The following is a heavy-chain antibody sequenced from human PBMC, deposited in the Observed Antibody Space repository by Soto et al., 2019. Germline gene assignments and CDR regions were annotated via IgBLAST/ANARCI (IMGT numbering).Heavy chain of an antibody. CDR1: GGSISSYY. D-gene: IGHD3-10*01. CDR3: ARRYGVAFDI. V-gene: IGHV4-59*08. Sequence: SETLSLTCTVSGGSISSYYWSWIRQPPGKGLEWIGYIYYSGSTNYNPSLKSRVTISVDTSKNQFSLKLSSVTAADTAVYYCARRYGVAFDIWGQGTMVNVSS. CDR2: IYYSGST. J-gene: IGHJ3*02.